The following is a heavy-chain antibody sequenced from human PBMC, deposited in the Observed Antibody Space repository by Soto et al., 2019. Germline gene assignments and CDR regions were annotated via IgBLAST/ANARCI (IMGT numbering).Heavy chain of an antibody. CDR1: RGPISDYY. D-gene: IGHD3-22*01. J-gene: IGHJ5*01. Sequence: PSETLSLTCIVSRGPISDYYWGWIRQPPGKGLEWVGYFYDSGSTKYNPSLKSRVTISVDTSKNQISLEMKSVTVADTAVYYCARVGSGGYSNNWFDPWGQGTLVTVSS. CDR3: ARVGSGGYSNNWFDP. V-gene: IGHV4-59*01. CDR2: FYDSGST.